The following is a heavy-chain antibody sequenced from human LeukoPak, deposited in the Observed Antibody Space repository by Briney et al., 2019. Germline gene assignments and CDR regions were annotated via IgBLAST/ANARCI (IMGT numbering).Heavy chain of an antibody. CDR3: ARISGSGWLY. CDR2: IYYSGST. D-gene: IGHD6-19*01. V-gene: IGHV4-39*07. CDR1: GGSISSSSYY. Sequence: PSGTLSLTCAASGGSISSSSYYWGWIRQPPGKGLEWIGSIYYSGSTYYNPSLKSRVTISVDTSKNQFSLKLSSVTAADTAVYYCARISGSGWLYWGQGTLVTVSS. J-gene: IGHJ4*02.